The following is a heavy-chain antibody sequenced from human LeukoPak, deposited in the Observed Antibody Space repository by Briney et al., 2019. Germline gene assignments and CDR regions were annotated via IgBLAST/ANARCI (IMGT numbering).Heavy chain of an antibody. CDR3: ARVYSSTWYSGYLHMDV. Sequence: GGSLRLSCVASGFTLSSYNMKWVRQAPGKRLEWVSSISWRNIDIEYADSVKGRFTISRDNDKKLLYLQMNSLRVEDTAVYYCARVYSSTWYSGYLHMDVWGKGTTVTVSS. J-gene: IGHJ6*03. D-gene: IGHD6-13*01. CDR1: GFTLSSYN. CDR2: ISWRNIDI. V-gene: IGHV3-21*01.